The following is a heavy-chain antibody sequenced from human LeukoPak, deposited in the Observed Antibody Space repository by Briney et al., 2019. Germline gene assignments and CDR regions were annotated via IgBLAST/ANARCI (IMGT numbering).Heavy chain of an antibody. V-gene: IGHV4-61*02. D-gene: IGHD2-15*01. CDR2: IYTSGST. CDR3: ARGGPLRSFDY. J-gene: IGHJ4*02. Sequence: SETLSLTCTVSGDSISSGSYYWSWIRQPAGKGLEWIGRIYTSGSTNYNPSLKSRVTISVDTSKNQFSLKLSSVTAADTAVYYCARGGPLRSFDYWGQGTLVTVSS. CDR1: GDSISSGSYY.